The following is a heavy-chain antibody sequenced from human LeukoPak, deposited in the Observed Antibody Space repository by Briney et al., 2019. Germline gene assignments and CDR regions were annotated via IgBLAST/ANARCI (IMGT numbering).Heavy chain of an antibody. CDR2: ICPGDSDT. V-gene: IGHV5-51*01. Sequence: PGESLKISCKGSGYGFSSYWIGWVRQMPGEGLEYMGIICPGDSDTRYSQSFQGQVTISADKSITTAYLQWSSLKASDTAMYYCARHTTVGGSLRFDYWGQGTLVSVSS. CDR1: GYGFSSYW. J-gene: IGHJ4*02. D-gene: IGHD4-23*01. CDR3: ARHTTVGGSLRFDY.